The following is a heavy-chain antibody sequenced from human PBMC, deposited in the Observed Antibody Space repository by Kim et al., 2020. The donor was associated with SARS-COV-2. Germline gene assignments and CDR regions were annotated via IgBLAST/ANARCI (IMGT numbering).Heavy chain of an antibody. J-gene: IGHJ5*02. Sequence: ASVKVSCKASGYTFTSYAMNWVRQAPGQGLEWMGWINTNTRNPTYAQGFTGRFVFSLDTSVSTAYLQISSLKAEDTAVYYCAREKYSYGLNWFDPWGQGTLVTVSS. CDR1: GYTFTSYA. D-gene: IGHD5-18*01. CDR2: INTNTRNP. CDR3: AREKYSYGLNWFDP. V-gene: IGHV7-4-1*02.